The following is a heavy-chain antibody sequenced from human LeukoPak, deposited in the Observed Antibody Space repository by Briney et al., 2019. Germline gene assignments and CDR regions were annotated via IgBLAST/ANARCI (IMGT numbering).Heavy chain of an antibody. J-gene: IGHJ6*02. CDR2: ISAYNGNT. V-gene: IGHV1-18*01. CDR3: ARDMMVRGVIFAYYGMDV. D-gene: IGHD3-10*01. Sequence: ASVKVSCKASGGTFSSYAISWVRQAPGQGLEWMGWISAYNGNTNYAQKLQGRVTMTTDTSTSTAYMELRSLRSDDTAVYYCARDMMVRGVIFAYYGMDVWGQGTTVTVSS. CDR1: GGTFSSYA.